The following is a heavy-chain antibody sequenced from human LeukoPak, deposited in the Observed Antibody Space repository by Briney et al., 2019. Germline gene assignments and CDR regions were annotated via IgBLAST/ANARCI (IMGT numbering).Heavy chain of an antibody. CDR1: GGTSSSYA. J-gene: IGHJ4*02. CDR3: AVAGTRSSGSY. D-gene: IGHD6-19*01. Sequence: SVKVPCKASGGTSSSYAISWVRQAPGQGLEWMGGIIPIFGTANHAQKFQGRVTITADESTSTAYMELSSLRSEDTAVYYCAVAGTRSSGSYWGQGTLVTVSS. CDR2: IIPIFGTA. V-gene: IGHV1-69*13.